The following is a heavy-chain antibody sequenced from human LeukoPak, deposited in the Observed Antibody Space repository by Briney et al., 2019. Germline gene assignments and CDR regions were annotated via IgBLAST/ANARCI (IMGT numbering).Heavy chain of an antibody. D-gene: IGHD4-17*01. CDR3: ARPQDYGEVEGAFDI. Sequence: GGSLRLSCAASGFTVSSNYMSWVRQAPGKGLEWVSVIYTGGYTYYADSVKGRFTISRDNSKNALYLQMNGLRAEDTAMYYCARPQDYGEVEGAFDIWGQGTMVTVSS. J-gene: IGHJ3*02. CDR1: GFTVSSNY. CDR2: IYTGGYT. V-gene: IGHV3-53*01.